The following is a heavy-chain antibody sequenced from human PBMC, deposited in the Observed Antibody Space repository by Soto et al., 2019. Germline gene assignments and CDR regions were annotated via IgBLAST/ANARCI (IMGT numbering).Heavy chain of an antibody. CDR1: GGSFSGYY. J-gene: IGHJ4*02. D-gene: IGHD6-13*01. V-gene: IGHV4-34*01. CDR3: ARGLSSSWYGFDS. Sequence: QVQLQQWGAGLLKPSETLSLTCAVYGGSFSGYYWSWIRQPPGKGLEWIGEINNSGSTNYNPSLKSRVTISVDTSKNQFPLTLSSVTAADTAVYYCARGLSSSWYGFDSCGQGTLVTVSS. CDR2: INNSGST.